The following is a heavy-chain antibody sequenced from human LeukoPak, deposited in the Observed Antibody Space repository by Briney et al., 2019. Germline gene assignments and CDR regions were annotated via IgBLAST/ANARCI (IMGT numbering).Heavy chain of an antibody. D-gene: IGHD6-25*01. CDR1: GYTFTSYD. Sequence: ASVKVSCKASGYTFTSYDINWVRQATGQGLEWMGWMNPNSGNTGYAQKFQGRVTITRNTSISTAYMELSNLRSEDTAVYYCARVRSSGAFDYWGQGTLVTVSS. CDR2: MNPNSGNT. V-gene: IGHV1-8*03. CDR3: ARVRSSGAFDY. J-gene: IGHJ4*02.